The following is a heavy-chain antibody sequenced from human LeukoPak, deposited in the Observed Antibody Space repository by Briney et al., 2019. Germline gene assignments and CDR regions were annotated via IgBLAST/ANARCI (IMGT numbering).Heavy chain of an antibody. CDR2: IYTSGST. V-gene: IGHV4-4*07. Sequence: SETLSLTCTVSGGSISSYYWSWIRQPAGKGLGWIGRIYTSGSTNYNPSLKSRVTMSVDTSKNQFSLKLSSVTAADTAVYYCARDAKAYSSSWYSFDYWGQGTLVTVSS. D-gene: IGHD6-13*01. CDR3: ARDAKAYSSSWYSFDY. CDR1: GGSISSYY. J-gene: IGHJ4*02.